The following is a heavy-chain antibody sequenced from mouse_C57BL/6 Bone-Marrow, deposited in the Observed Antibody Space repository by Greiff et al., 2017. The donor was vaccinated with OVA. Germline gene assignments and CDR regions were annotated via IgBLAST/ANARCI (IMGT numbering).Heavy chain of an antibody. CDR2: ISYDGSN. V-gene: IGHV3-6*01. CDR1: GYSITSGYY. D-gene: IGHD2-14*01. CDR3: ARGDGTRTS. Sequence: EVQLQESGPGLVKPSQSLSLTCSVTGYSITSGYYWNWIRQFPGNKLEWMGYISYDGSNNYNPSLKNRISITRDTSKNQFFLKLNSVTTEDTATYYCARGDGTRTSWGQGTSVTVSS. J-gene: IGHJ4*01.